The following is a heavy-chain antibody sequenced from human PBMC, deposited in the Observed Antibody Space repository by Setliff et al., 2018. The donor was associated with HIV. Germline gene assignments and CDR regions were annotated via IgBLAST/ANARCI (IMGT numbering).Heavy chain of an antibody. CDR2: INPSGGSA. CDR3: ARDYFDSSAYHYGFGAFDI. D-gene: IGHD3-22*01. CDR1: GYTFTSYY. J-gene: IGHJ3*02. Sequence: ASVMVSCKASGYTFTSYYLHWVRQAPGQGLEWMGMINPSGGSASYAQKFQGRVTMSRDTSTSTVYMELSSLRSEDTAVYYCARDYFDSSAYHYGFGAFDIWGQGPMVTVSS. V-gene: IGHV1-46*01.